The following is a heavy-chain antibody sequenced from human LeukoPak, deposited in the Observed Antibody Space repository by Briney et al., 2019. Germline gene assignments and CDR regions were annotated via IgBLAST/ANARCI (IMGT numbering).Heavy chain of an antibody. Sequence: GGSLRLSCAASGFTFSSYEMNWLRQAPGKGLEWVSSFRGDGGSTYYAESVKGRFTISRDNSKNTVYLQMNNLRVEDTAIYYCAKDGYGSGGRWFDPWGQGTLVTVSS. CDR3: AKDGYGSGGRWFDP. CDR2: FRGDGGST. CDR1: GFTFSSYE. D-gene: IGHD3-10*01. V-gene: IGHV3-23*01. J-gene: IGHJ5*02.